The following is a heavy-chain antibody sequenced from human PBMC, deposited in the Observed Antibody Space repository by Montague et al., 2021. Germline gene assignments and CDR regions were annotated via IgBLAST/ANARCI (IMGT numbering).Heavy chain of an antibody. D-gene: IGHD1-1*01. V-gene: IGHV4-39*01. CDR2: IYYSAST. J-gene: IGHJ4*02. CDR1: GGPISSSSYY. Sequence: SETLSLTCTVSGGPISSSSYYWGWLRQPPGKGLEWIGSIYYSASTYYSLYLKSPVTISVYTSKNQFYLKLSTVTAADTAVYYCASSSRATWVHSYFDYWGQGTLVTVSS. CDR3: ASSSRATWVHSYFDY.